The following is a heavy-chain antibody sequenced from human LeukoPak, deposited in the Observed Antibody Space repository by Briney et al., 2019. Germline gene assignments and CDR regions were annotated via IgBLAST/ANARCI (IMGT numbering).Heavy chain of an antibody. CDR1: GFTFSNYW. J-gene: IGHJ4*02. CDR2: IKQDESEK. D-gene: IGHD5-12*01. V-gene: IGHV3-7*01. CDR3: ARDPSGSDFDY. Sequence: GRSLRLSCAASGFTFSNYWMSWVRQAPGKGLEWVANIKQDESEKFYVDSVKGRFTISRDNAKNSLYLQMNSLRAEDTAVYYCARDPSGSDFDYWGQGTLVTVSS.